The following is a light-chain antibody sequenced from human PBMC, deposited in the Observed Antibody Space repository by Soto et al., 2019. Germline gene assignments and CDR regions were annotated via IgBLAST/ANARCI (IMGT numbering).Light chain of an antibody. Sequence: PELTKPASVSGSPGQSITISCNGTSSDVGGYNYVSWYQQHPGKAPKFMIYDVSNRPSGVSNRFSGSKSGNAASLTISGLQAEDEADYYCCSYTTSNTRQIVFGTGTKVTVL. CDR3: CSYTTSNTRQIV. CDR2: DVS. J-gene: IGLJ1*01. V-gene: IGLV2-14*01. CDR1: SSDVGGYNY.